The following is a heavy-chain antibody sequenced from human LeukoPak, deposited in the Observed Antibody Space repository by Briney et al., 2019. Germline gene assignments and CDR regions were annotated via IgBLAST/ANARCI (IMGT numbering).Heavy chain of an antibody. J-gene: IGHJ3*01. D-gene: IGHD3-22*01. CDR2: IYHSGST. V-gene: IGHV4-4*02. CDR1: GGSISSSNW. Sequence: PSGTLSLTCAVSGGSISSSNWWSWVRQPPGKGLEWIGEIYHSGSTNYNPSLKSRVTISVDKSKNQFSLKLSSVTAADTAVYYCARDIRNYYDSSGYLRAWGQGTMVTVSS. CDR3: ARDIRNYYDSSGYLRA.